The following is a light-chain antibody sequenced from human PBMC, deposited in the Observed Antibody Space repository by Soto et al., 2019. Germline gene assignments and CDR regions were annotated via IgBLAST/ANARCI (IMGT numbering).Light chain of an antibody. CDR3: CSYTTSTKYV. CDR2: GVN. J-gene: IGLJ1*01. CDR1: VSDVGGYDS. Sequence: SVLTQPASVSGSPGQSITISCTGTVSDVGGYDSVSWYQQHPGRAPKLIIYGVNNRPSGVSNRFSASKSADTASLTISGLQAEDEANYYCCSYTTSTKYVFGNGTKVT. V-gene: IGLV2-14*03.